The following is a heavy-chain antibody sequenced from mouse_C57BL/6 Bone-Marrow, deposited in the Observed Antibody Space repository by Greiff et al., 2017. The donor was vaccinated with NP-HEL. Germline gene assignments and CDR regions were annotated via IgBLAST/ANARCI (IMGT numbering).Heavy chain of an antibody. D-gene: IGHD2-1*01. V-gene: IGHV3-1*01. CDR3: ARGSHGNPWFAY. Sequence: EVQLQESGPGMVKPSQSLSLTCTVTGYSITSGYDWHWIRHFPGNKLEWMGYISYSGSTNYNPSLKSRISITHDTSKNHFFLKLNSVTTEDTATYYCARGSHGNPWFAYWGQGTLVTVSA. CDR1: GYSITSGYD. J-gene: IGHJ3*01. CDR2: ISYSGST.